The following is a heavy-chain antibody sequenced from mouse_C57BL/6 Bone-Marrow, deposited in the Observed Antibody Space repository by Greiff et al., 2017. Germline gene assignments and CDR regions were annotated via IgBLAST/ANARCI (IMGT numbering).Heavy chain of an antibody. J-gene: IGHJ3*01. Sequence: VQLQQSGAELARPGASVKLSCKASGYTFTSYGISWVKQRTGQGLEWIGEIYPRSGNTYYNEKFKGKATLTAAKSSSTAYMELRSLTSEDSAVYFCARGEVGNYVGYWGQGTLVTVSA. D-gene: IGHD2-1*01. CDR2: IYPRSGNT. V-gene: IGHV1-81*01. CDR3: ARGEVGNYVGY. CDR1: GYTFTSYG.